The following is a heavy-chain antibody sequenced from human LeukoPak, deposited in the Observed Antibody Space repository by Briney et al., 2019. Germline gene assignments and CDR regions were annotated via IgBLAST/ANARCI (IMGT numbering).Heavy chain of an antibody. CDR1: GFTFSTYG. CDR3: ASHKYYYDSSGYDY. Sequence: GGSLRLSCAASGFTFSTYGMSWVRQAPGRGLEWVSPTSGSGGSTYYADSVKGRFTISRDNAKNSLYLQMNSLRAEDTAVYYCASHKYYYDSSGYDYWGQGTLVTVSS. V-gene: IGHV3-23*01. CDR2: TSGSGGST. J-gene: IGHJ4*02. D-gene: IGHD3-22*01.